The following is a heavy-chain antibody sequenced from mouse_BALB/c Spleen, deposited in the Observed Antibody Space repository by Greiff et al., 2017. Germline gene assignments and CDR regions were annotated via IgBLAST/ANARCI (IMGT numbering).Heavy chain of an antibody. Sequence: DVKLVESGGDLVKPGGSLKLSCAASGFTFSSYGMSWVRQTPDKRLEWVATISSGGSYTYYPDSVKGRFTISRDNAKNTLYLQMSSLKSEDTAMYYCARQNYYGYDRFYAMDYWGQGTSVTVSS. CDR2: ISSGGSYT. J-gene: IGHJ4*01. D-gene: IGHD1-2*01. V-gene: IGHV5-6*02. CDR1: GFTFSSYG. CDR3: ARQNYYGYDRFYAMDY.